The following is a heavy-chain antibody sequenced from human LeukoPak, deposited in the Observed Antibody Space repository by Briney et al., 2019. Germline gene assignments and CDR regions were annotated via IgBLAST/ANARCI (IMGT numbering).Heavy chain of an antibody. CDR3: AKDPGFRPHYNAFDI. J-gene: IGHJ3*02. CDR2: IGGSGGST. D-gene: IGHD3-10*01. Sequence: GGSLRLSCAASGFTFSSYAMSWVRQAPGKGLEWVSAIGGSGGSTYYADSVKGRFTISRDNSKNTLYLQMNSLRAEDTAVYYCAKDPGFRPHYNAFDIWGQGTMVTVSS. CDR1: GFTFSSYA. V-gene: IGHV3-23*01.